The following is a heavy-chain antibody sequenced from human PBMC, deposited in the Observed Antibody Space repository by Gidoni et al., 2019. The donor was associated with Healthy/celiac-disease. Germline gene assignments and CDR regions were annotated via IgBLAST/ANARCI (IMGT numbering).Heavy chain of an antibody. Sequence: QVQLQQWGAGLSKPSETLSPICAVSGGSFSGYYWRWIRQPPGKGLEWIGELNHSGSTNCNPSLKRRVTISVDTSKNQFSLKLGSVAAADTAVYSCAGDWYGSRPPLHLDYWGRGALVTVSS. D-gene: IGHD3-10*01. CDR3: AGDWYGSRPPLHLDY. V-gene: IGHV4-34*01. CDR1: GGSFSGYY. CDR2: LNHSGST. J-gene: IGHJ4*02.